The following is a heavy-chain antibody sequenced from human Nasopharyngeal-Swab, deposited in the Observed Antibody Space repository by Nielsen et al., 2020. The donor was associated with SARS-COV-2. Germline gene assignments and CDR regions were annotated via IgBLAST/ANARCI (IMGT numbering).Heavy chain of an antibody. Sequence: GRSLRLSCAASGFTFSGYWMSWVRQVPGKGLEWVANIKQDASEMYYVDSVKGRFTISRDNAKNSLYLQMNSLRAEDTAIYYCARAGYSYGISPHGFDIWGQGTMVTVSS. V-gene: IGHV3-7*03. D-gene: IGHD5-18*01. J-gene: IGHJ3*02. CDR2: IKQDASEM. CDR1: GFTFSGYW. CDR3: ARAGYSYGISPHGFDI.